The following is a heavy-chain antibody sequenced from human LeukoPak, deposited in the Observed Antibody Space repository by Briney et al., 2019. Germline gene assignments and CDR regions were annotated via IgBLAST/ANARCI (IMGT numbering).Heavy chain of an antibody. Sequence: SETLSLTCTISGYSISGGYYWGWSRQPPGKGLEWIGSIYHSGSTYYNPSLKSRVTISVDTSKIQFSLKVSSVTAADTAVYYCARSPAAIAWFDPWGQGTLVTVSS. V-gene: IGHV4-38-2*02. CDR3: ARSPAAIAWFDP. CDR1: GYSISGGYY. D-gene: IGHD2-2*01. J-gene: IGHJ5*02. CDR2: IYHSGST.